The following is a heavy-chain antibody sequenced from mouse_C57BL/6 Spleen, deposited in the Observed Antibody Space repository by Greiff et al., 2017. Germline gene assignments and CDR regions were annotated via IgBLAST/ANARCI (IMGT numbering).Heavy chain of an antibody. Sequence: EVKLMESGEGLVKPGGSLKLSCAASGFTFSSYAMSWVRQTPEKRLEWVAYISSGGDYTYYADTVKGRFTISRDNARNTLYLQMSRLKSEDTAMYYGTRVDWDLIDYWGQGTTLTVSS. CDR1: GFTFSSYA. V-gene: IGHV5-9-1*02. J-gene: IGHJ2*01. CDR3: TRVDWDLIDY. CDR2: ISSGGDYT. D-gene: IGHD4-1*01.